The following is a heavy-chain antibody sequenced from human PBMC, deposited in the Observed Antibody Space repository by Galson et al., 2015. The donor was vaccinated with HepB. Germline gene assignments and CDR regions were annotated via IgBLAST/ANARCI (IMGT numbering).Heavy chain of an antibody. CDR1: GFSLSTSGVG. CDR2: IYWNDDK. J-gene: IGHJ5*02. CDR3: AQRYGSGRSSNWFDP. Sequence: PALVKPTQTLTLTCTFSGFSLSTSGVGVGWIRQPPGKALEWLALIYWNDDKRYSPSLKSRLTITKDTSKNQVVLTMTNMDPVDTATYYCAQRYGSGRSSNWFDPWGQGTLVTVSS. D-gene: IGHD3-10*01. V-gene: IGHV2-5*01.